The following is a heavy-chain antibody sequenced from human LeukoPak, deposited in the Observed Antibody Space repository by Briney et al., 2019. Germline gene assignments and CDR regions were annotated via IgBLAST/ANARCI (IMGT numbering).Heavy chain of an antibody. CDR1: GFTYDDCA. CDR3: AKDNNNYGYGFGAFDI. D-gene: IGHD5-18*01. J-gene: IGHJ3*02. Sequence: ALRLSCAASGFTYDDCAMHWVRQAPGKGLEWVSGINWNSDSIGYADSVKGRFTISRDNAKNSLYLQMNSLSAEDTALYYCAKDNNNYGYGFGAFDIWGQGTMVTVSS. V-gene: IGHV3-9*01. CDR2: INWNSDSI.